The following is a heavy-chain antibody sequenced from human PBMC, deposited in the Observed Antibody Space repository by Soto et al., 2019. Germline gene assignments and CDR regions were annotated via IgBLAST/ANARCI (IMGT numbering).Heavy chain of an antibody. J-gene: IGHJ4*02. CDR1: GFSLSTSGVG. CDR3: AHHPYYGLAPYAFDY. D-gene: IGHD3-10*01. Sequence: QITLKESGPTLVKPTQTLTLTCTFSGFSLSTSGVGVGWIRQPPGKALEWLAVIYWDDDKRSSSSLKSRLTIAQDTSKNQVVLTMTNMEPVDTATYYCAHHPYYGLAPYAFDYWGQGILVTVSS. CDR2: IYWDDDK. V-gene: IGHV2-5*02.